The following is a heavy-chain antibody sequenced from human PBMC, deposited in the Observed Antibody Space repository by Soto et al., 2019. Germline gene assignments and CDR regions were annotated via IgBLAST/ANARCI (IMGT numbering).Heavy chain of an antibody. J-gene: IGHJ3*02. CDR3: SRGRWELLLNRTDTFYI. D-gene: IGHD1-26*01. V-gene: IGHV1-69*01. Sequence: QVQLVQSGAEVRDPGSSVKVSCRASGGSFSNYGISWVRQAPGQGLEWMGGIVPMFDTTSYAQKFQDRVTITADDSTDTAYMDLSRLKSEDTAVYYCSRGRWELLLNRTDTFYIWGQGTSVTISS. CDR2: IVPMFDTT. CDR1: GGSFSNYG.